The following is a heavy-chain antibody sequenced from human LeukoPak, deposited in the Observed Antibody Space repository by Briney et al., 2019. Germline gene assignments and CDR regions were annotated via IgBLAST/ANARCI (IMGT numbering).Heavy chain of an antibody. CDR2: IYPGDSDT. V-gene: IGHV5-51*01. CDR1: GYSFTSYW. Sequence: GESLKISCQGSGYSFTSYWIGWVRQMPGKGLEWMGIIYPGDSDTRYSPSFQGQVTISADKSISTAYLQWSSLKASDTAMYYCARVGQVDIVATNHLWIGYFDYWGQGTLVTVSS. CDR3: ARVGQVDIVATNHLWIGYFDY. D-gene: IGHD5-12*01. J-gene: IGHJ4*02.